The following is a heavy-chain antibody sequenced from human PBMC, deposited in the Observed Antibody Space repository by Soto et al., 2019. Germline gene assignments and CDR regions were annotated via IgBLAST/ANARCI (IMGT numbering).Heavy chain of an antibody. CDR1: GFTFSSYG. D-gene: IGHD1-7*01. J-gene: IGHJ4*02. CDR3: AKDRRITGTTFDY. Sequence: GGSLRLSCAASGFTFSSYGMHWVRQAPGKGLEWVAVISYDGSNKYYADSVKGRFTISRDNSKNTLYLQMNSLRAEDTAVYYCAKDRRITGTTFDYWGQGTLVTVSS. CDR2: ISYDGSNK. V-gene: IGHV3-30*18.